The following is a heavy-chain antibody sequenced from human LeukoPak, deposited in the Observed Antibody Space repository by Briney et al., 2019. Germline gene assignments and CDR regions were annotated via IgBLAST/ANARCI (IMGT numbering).Heavy chain of an antibody. Sequence: GGSLRLSCAASGFTFSSYAMSWVRQAPGKGLEWVSAISGSGGSTYYADSVKGRFTISRDNSKNTLYLRMNSLRAEDTAVYYCAKVGCSGGSCYHPYNWFDPWGQGTLVTVSS. CDR3: AKVGCSGGSCYHPYNWFDP. D-gene: IGHD2-15*01. V-gene: IGHV3-23*01. CDR1: GFTFSSYA. CDR2: ISGSGGST. J-gene: IGHJ5*02.